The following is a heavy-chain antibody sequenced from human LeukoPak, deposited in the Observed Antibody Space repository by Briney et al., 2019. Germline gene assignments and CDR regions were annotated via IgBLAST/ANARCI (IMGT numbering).Heavy chain of an antibody. J-gene: IGHJ4*02. CDR3: ARVTTVTTSFHFDY. CDR1: GGSISSGGYY. Sequence: SQTLSLTCTVSGGSISSGGYYWSWIRQPPGEGLEWIGYIYYSGSTYYHPSLKSRVTIPLDTSKNQFSLKLSSVTAADTAVYYCARVTTVTTSFHFDYWGQGTLVTVSS. CDR2: IYYSGST. D-gene: IGHD4-17*01. V-gene: IGHV4-30-4*01.